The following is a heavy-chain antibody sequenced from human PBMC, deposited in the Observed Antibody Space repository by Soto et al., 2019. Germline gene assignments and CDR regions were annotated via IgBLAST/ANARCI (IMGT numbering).Heavy chain of an antibody. D-gene: IGHD4-17*01. CDR3: ARSPAYGDYANLDS. CDR2: IHSTRSP. CDR1: GDSVSKYY. V-gene: IGHV4-4*07. Sequence: SETLSLTCTVSGDSVSKYYWNWIRQPAGKGLEWIGRIHSTRSPNYNPYLKSRVTMSVDTSKNQFSLNLNLTSVTAADTAVYYCARSPAYGDYANLDSWGQGTLVTVSS. J-gene: IGHJ4*02.